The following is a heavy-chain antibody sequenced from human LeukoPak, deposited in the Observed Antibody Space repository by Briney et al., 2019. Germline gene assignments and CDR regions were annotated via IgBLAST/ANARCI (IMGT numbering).Heavy chain of an antibody. J-gene: IGHJ4*02. Sequence: PGGSLRLSCAASRFTFTRHAMSWVRQAPGKGLEWGSTTGLESVHTLCADSVQGRFTVSRDNSRNTLDLQMDTLTVDDTAIYYCVRGDDIGKHPTRAYYFDIWGQGTLVSVSS. D-gene: IGHD3-10*01. CDR1: RFTFTRHA. CDR2: TGLESVHT. V-gene: IGHV3-23*01. CDR3: VRGDDIGKHPTRAYYFDI.